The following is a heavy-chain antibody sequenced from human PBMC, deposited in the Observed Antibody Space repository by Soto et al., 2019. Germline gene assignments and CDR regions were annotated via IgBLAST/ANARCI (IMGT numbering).Heavy chain of an antibody. Sequence: QVQLVQSGAEVKKPGASVKLSCKASGYTFINYYIHWVRQAPGQGLEWMGIFNPTSGSTNYAQKYQGRVTLTMDTSTRTVYMELSSLRFDDTAVYYCARDLAAGDYWGQGTLVTVSS. CDR3: ARDLAAGDY. J-gene: IGHJ4*02. CDR2: FNPTSGST. CDR1: GYTFINYY. D-gene: IGHD6-13*01. V-gene: IGHV1-46*01.